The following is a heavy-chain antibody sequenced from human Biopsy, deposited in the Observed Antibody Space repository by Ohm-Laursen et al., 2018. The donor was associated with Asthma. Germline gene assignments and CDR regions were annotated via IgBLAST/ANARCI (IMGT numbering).Heavy chain of an antibody. CDR1: GRSITSSSYY. D-gene: IGHD3-22*01. J-gene: IGHJ4*02. Sequence: VTLSLTCTVSGRSITSSSYYWGWIRQPPGKGMEWIVSMYHSGNPYYHPSLKSRPTIPVKRSKNQLSLKMSSLTAADTAVYFCVRHQYSSSWSTFDYWGQGALVAVSS. CDR3: VRHQYSSSWSTFDY. CDR2: MYHSGNP. V-gene: IGHV4-39*01.